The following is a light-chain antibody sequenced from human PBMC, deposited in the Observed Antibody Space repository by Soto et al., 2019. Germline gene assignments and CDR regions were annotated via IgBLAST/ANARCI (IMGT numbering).Light chain of an antibody. CDR1: QSVSSY. Sequence: EIVLTQPPAPLSLSPGEITTLSCRASQSVSSYLAWYQQKPGQAPRLLIYDASNRATGLPARFSGSGSGTDFTLTISCLEPEDVAVYYCQQRSNWPRLFTGGRGTSVDIK. CDR2: DAS. V-gene: IGKV3-11*01. J-gene: IGKJ3*01. CDR3: QQRSNWPRLFT.